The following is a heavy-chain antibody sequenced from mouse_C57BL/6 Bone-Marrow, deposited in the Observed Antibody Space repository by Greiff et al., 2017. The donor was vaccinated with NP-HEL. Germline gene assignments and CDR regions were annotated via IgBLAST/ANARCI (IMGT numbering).Heavy chain of an antibody. CDR1: GYTFTSYW. Sequence: VQLQQPGAELVKPGASVKLSCKASGYTFTSYWMHWVKQRPGQGLEWIGMIHPNSGSTNYNEKFKSKATLTVEKSSSTAYMQLSSLTSEDSAVYYCVITTVERGPYAMDYWGQGTSVTVSS. J-gene: IGHJ4*01. CDR3: VITTVERGPYAMDY. V-gene: IGHV1-64*01. D-gene: IGHD1-1*01. CDR2: IHPNSGST.